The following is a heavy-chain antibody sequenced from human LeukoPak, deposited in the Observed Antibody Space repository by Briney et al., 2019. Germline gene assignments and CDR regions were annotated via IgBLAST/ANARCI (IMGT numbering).Heavy chain of an antibody. Sequence: GGSLRLSCAASGFTFSSYAMSWDRQAPGKGLEWVSAISGSGGSTYYADSVKGRFTISRDNSKNTLYLQMNSLRAEDTAVYYCAKDLLLWFGELYTHHAFDIWGQGTMVTVSS. CDR1: GFTFSSYA. V-gene: IGHV3-23*01. J-gene: IGHJ3*02. CDR3: AKDLLLWFGELYTHHAFDI. CDR2: ISGSGGST. D-gene: IGHD3-10*01.